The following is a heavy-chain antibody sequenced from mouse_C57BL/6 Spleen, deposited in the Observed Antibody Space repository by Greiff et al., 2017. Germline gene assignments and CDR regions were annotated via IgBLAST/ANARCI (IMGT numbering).Heavy chain of an antibody. J-gene: IGHJ2*01. D-gene: IGHD2-4*01. Sequence: VKLVESGAELVKPGASVTISCKASGYAFSSYWMNWVKQRPGKGLEWIGQISPGDGDTNYNGKFKGKATLTAYKSSSTAYMQLSSLTSDDSAVYVCARDDYARFDYWGQGTTLTVSS. CDR3: ARDDYARFDY. CDR2: ISPGDGDT. V-gene: IGHV1-80*01. CDR1: GYAFSSYW.